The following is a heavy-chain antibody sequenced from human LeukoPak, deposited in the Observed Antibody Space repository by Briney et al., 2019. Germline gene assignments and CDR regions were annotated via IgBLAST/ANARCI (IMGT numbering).Heavy chain of an antibody. CDR1: GYTFTGYY. CDR3: ARQRGEGTAALPSNFDY. V-gene: IGHV1-2*04. CDR2: INPNSGGT. D-gene: IGHD6-13*01. Sequence: ASVKVSCKASGYTFTGYYMHWVRQAPGQGLEWMGWINPNSGGTNYAQKFQGWVTMTRDTSISTAYMELSRLRSEDTAVYYCARQRGEGTAALPSNFDYWGQGTLVTVSS. J-gene: IGHJ4*02.